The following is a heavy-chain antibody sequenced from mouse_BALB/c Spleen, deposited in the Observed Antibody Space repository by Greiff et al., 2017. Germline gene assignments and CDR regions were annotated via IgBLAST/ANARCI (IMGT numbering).Heavy chain of an antibody. CDR2: ISDGGSYT. Sequence: EVQRVESGGGLVKPGGSLKLSCAASGFTFSDYYMYWVRQTPEKRLEWVATISDGGSYTYYPDSVKGRFTISRDNAKNNLYLQMSSLKSEDTAMYYCARDYYGNVDYWGQGTTLTVSS. CDR1: GFTFSDYY. CDR3: ARDYYGNVDY. V-gene: IGHV5-4*02. D-gene: IGHD1-1*01. J-gene: IGHJ2*01.